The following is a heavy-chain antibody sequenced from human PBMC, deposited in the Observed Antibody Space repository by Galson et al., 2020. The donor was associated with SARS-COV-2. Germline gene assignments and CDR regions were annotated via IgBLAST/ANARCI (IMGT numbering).Heavy chain of an antibody. CDR1: GFTISSYT. J-gene: IGHJ4*02. CDR3: ARERLEY. D-gene: IGHD1-1*01. Sequence: GGSLRLSCAASGFTISSYTMNWVRQAPATGLGLVAYIRSSSGTIYYADSVKGRFTISRDNAKNSLYLQLNSLRVEDTAVYYCARERLEYWGQGTLVTVSS. V-gene: IGHV3-48*04. CDR2: IRSSSGTI.